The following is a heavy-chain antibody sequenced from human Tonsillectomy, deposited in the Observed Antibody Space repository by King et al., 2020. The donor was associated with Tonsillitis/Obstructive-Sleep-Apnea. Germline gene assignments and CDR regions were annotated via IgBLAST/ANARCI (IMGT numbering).Heavy chain of an antibody. CDR2: IYYSGTT. CDR1: GGSIRSYY. D-gene: IGHD1-14*01. J-gene: IGHJ4*02. Sequence: LQLQESGPGLVKPSETLSLTCTVSGGSIRSYYWSWIRQPPGKGLEWIGYIYYSGTTNYNPSLKSRVTISVDTSKNQFSLKLSSVTAADTAVYYCATNAELYYFDYWGQGSLVTVSS. CDR3: ATNAELYYFDY. V-gene: IGHV4-59*08.